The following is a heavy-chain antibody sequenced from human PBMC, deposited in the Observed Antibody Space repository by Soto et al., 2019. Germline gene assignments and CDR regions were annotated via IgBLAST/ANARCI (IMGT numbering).Heavy chain of an antibody. CDR1: GYDFRTYS. J-gene: IGHJ6*02. CDR2: VSLDSDTI. D-gene: IGHD3-3*01. Sequence: VGSLRLSCRASGYDFRTYSMNWVRQAPGQGLEWIAYVSLDSDTIQYADSVKGRFTISRDDAENSLYLQMDSLRDEDTATYYCARLYYDYVWGQGTTVTVSS. CDR3: ARLYYDYV. V-gene: IGHV3-48*02.